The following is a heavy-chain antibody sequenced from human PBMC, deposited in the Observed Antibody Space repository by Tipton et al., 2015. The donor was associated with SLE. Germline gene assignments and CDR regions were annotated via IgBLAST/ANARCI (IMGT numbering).Heavy chain of an antibody. CDR3: TRHEDLGNYYRHGFDI. CDR1: GFTFSDST. V-gene: IGHV3-73*01. J-gene: IGHJ3*02. Sequence: SLRLSCAGSGFTFSDSTLHWVRQASGKGLEWVGRIRNKPNSYATTYGASVKGRFTISRDDSENTAYLQMNSLKTEDTAVYYCTRHEDLGNYYRHGFDIWGQGTVVTVSS. D-gene: IGHD3-22*01. CDR2: IRNKPNSYAT.